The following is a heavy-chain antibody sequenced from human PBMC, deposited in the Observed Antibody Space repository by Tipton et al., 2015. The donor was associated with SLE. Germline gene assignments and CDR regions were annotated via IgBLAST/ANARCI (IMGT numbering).Heavy chain of an antibody. J-gene: IGHJ4*02. V-gene: IGHV4-34*01. CDR3: ARNKAVAGYYFFDY. CDR1: GGSINSNY. Sequence: TLSLTCTVSGGSINSNYWSWIRQPPGKGLEWIGEINHSGSSDYNPSLRSRVTISIDTSKNQFSLKLTSLTAADTALYYCARNKAVAGYYFFDYWGQGTLVTVSS. CDR2: INHSGSS. D-gene: IGHD6-19*01.